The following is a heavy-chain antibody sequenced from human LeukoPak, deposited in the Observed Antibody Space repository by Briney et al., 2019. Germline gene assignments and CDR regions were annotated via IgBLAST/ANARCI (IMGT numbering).Heavy chain of an antibody. CDR3: AKYSSSSQFDY. V-gene: IGHV3-11*04. D-gene: IGHD6-6*01. CDR2: ISSSGSTI. J-gene: IGHJ4*02. CDR1: GFTFSDYY. Sequence: GGSLRLSCAASGFTFSDYYMSWIRQAPGKGLEWVSYISSSGSTIYYADSVKGRFTISRDNAKNSLYLQMNSLRAEDTAVYYCAKYSSSSQFDYWGQGTLDTVSS.